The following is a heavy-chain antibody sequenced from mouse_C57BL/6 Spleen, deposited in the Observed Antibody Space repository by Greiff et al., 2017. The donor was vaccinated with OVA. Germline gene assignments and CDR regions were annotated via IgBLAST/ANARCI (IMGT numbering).Heavy chain of an antibody. CDR1: GFSLTSYG. CDR2: IWSGGST. Sequence: QVQLQQSGPGLVQPSQSLSITCTVSGFSLTSYGVHWVRQSPGKGLEWLGVIWSGGSTDYNAAFISRLSISKDNSKSQVFFKMNSLQADDTAIYYCARMDDGYYAYAMDYWGQGTSVTVSS. CDR3: ARMDDGYYAYAMDY. J-gene: IGHJ4*01. D-gene: IGHD2-3*01. V-gene: IGHV2-2*01.